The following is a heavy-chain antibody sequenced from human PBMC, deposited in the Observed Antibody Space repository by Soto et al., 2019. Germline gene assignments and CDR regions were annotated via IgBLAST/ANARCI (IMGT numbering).Heavy chain of an antibody. J-gene: IGHJ5*02. V-gene: IGHV3-7*01. CDR2: IKQDGSDK. CDR1: GFTFSSYW. CDR3: ARRRAPNWFDP. Sequence: PGGSLRLSCAASGFTFSSYWMSWVRQAPGKGLEWVANIKQDGSDKYYVDSVKGRFTISRDDAKNSLYLQMNSLRAEDTAVYYCARRRAPNWFDPWGRGTVVTVSS.